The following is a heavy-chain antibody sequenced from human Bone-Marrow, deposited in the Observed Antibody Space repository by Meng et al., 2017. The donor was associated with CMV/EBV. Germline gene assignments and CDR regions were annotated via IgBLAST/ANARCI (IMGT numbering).Heavy chain of an antibody. Sequence: SVKVSCKASGYTFTYRYLHWVRQAPGQALEWMGWITPFNGNTNYAQKFQDRVTITRDRSMSTAYMELSSLRSEDTAMYYCASAKDFRGVWFDPCGQGTLVTVSS. D-gene: IGHD2-15*01. V-gene: IGHV1-45*02. CDR3: ASAKDFRGVWFDP. J-gene: IGHJ5*02. CDR2: ITPFNGNT. CDR1: GYTFTYRY.